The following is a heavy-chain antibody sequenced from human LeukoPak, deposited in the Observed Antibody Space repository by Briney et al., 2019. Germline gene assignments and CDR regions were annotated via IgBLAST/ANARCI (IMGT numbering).Heavy chain of an antibody. CDR1: GFTFSSYS. V-gene: IGHV3-21*01. CDR2: ISSSSSYI. Sequence: PGGTLRLSCAASGFTFSSYSMNWVRQAPGKGLEWVSSISSSSSYIYYADSVEGRFTISRDNAKNSLYLQMNSLRAEDTAVYYCARVGAAAGTGFDYWGQGTLVTVSS. D-gene: IGHD6-13*01. J-gene: IGHJ4*02. CDR3: ARVGAAAGTGFDY.